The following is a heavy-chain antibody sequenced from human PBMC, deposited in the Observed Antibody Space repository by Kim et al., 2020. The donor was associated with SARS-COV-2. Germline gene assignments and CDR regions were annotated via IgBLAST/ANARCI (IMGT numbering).Heavy chain of an antibody. J-gene: IGHJ4*02. V-gene: IGHV3-30*18. D-gene: IGHD3-22*01. CDR1: GFIFSNFG. CDR3: VKGKPNYYEHSGYFDY. Sequence: GGSLRLSCAASGFIFSNFGMHWVRQAPGKGLEWVAVISYTGENKYYADSVRGRFTISRDNSKNTLYLQMNSLRAEDTAVYYCVKGKPNYYEHSGYFDYWGQGSLVTVPS. CDR2: ISYTGENK.